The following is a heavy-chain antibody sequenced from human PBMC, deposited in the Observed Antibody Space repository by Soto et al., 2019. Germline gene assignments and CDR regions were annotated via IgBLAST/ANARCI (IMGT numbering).Heavy chain of an antibody. Sequence: HPVGSLRLSCAAPGFTFSSYGMHWVRQAPGKGLEWVAVILYDGSKKYYADSMKGRFTISRDNSKNTLYLQMDSLRAEDTAVYYCAKDRGALRWSEEHYYFDYWGQGALVTVSS. D-gene: IGHD4-17*01. CDR3: AKDRGALRWSEEHYYFDY. J-gene: IGHJ4*02. V-gene: IGHV3-30*18. CDR2: ILYDGSKK. CDR1: GFTFSSYG.